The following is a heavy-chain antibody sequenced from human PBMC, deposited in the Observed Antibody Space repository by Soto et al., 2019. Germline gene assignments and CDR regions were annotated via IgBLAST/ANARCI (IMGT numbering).Heavy chain of an antibody. J-gene: IGHJ4*02. CDR1: GFSLSTSGVG. Sequence: QITLKESGPTLVKPTQTLTLTCTFSGFSLSTSGVGVGWIRQPPGKALEWLALIYWDDDKRFSPSLKSRLTXTXATSKNQVVLTMTNMDPVDTATYYCAHRRAGFYADYWGQGTLVTVSS. CDR3: AHRRAGFYADY. D-gene: IGHD3-9*01. V-gene: IGHV2-5*02. CDR2: IYWDDDK.